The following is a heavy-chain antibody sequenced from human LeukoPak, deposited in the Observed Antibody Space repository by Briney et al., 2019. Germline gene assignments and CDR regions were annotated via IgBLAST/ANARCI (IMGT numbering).Heavy chain of an antibody. J-gene: IGHJ4*02. D-gene: IGHD5-12*01. Sequence: GGSLKLSCAASGFTFSSYSMNWVRQAPGKGLEWVAVITSNGSNKYYADSVKGRFTISRDNSKNTLYLQMNSLRAEDTAVYYCAKGLRIYSGYEIDYWGQGTLVTVSS. V-gene: IGHV3-30*18. CDR2: ITSNGSNK. CDR3: AKGLRIYSGYEIDY. CDR1: GFTFSSYS.